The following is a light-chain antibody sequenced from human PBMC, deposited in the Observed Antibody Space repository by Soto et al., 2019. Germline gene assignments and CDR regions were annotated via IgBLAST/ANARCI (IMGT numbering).Light chain of an antibody. CDR3: SSYTSISTLGV. CDR1: SSDVGGYNY. J-gene: IGLJ3*02. Sequence: QSALTQPASVSGSPGQSITISCTGTSSDVGGYNYVSWYQQHPGKAPKLMIYEVTYRPSGVSNRFSGSKSGNTASLTISGLQAEDKADYYCSSYTSISTLGVFGGGTKLTVL. CDR2: EVT. V-gene: IGLV2-14*01.